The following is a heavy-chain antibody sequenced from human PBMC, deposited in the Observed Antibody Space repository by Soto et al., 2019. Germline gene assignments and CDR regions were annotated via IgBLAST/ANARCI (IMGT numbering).Heavy chain of an antibody. D-gene: IGHD2-15*01. Sequence: GASVKVSCKASGYTFTGYYMHWVRQAPGQGLEWMGWINPNSGGTNYAQKFQGWVTMTRDTSISTAYMELSRLRSDDTAVYYCARAPIVVVVAATPPDAFDIWGQGTMVTVSS. CDR2: INPNSGGT. CDR1: GYTFTGYY. CDR3: ARAPIVVVVAATPPDAFDI. J-gene: IGHJ3*02. V-gene: IGHV1-2*04.